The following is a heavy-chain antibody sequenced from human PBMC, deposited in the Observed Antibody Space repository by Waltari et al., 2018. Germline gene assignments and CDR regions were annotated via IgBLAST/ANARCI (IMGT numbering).Heavy chain of an antibody. Sequence: QVHLVQSGAEVKKPGSSVKVSCKASGGTFSNYAISWVRQAPGQGLEWMGGIIPILNIANYAQKFQGRGTITADEYTNTAYMELSSLRSEDTAVYYCARDLEYSSSSEESWFDPWGQGTLVTVSS. CDR1: GGTFSNYA. CDR3: ARDLEYSSSSEESWFDP. D-gene: IGHD6-6*01. CDR2: IIPILNIA. J-gene: IGHJ5*02. V-gene: IGHV1-69*04.